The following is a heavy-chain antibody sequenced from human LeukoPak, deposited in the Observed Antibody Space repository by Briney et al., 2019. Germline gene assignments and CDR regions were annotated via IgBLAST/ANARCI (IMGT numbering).Heavy chain of an antibody. V-gene: IGHV1-2*06. CDR2: INPNSGGT. Sequence: ASVKVSCKAAGYTFTGYYMFWVRQAPGQGLEWMERINPNSGGTNYAQKFQGRATMTTDTSTSTAYMELRSLRSDDTAVYYCATRPCSSTSCYTWVDAFDIWGQGTMVTVSS. CDR3: ATRPCSSTSCYTWVDAFDI. J-gene: IGHJ3*02. CDR1: GYTFTGYY. D-gene: IGHD2-2*02.